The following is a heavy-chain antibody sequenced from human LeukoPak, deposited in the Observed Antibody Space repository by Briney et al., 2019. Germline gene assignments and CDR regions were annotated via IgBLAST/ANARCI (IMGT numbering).Heavy chain of an antibody. CDR2: IYTSGST. V-gene: IGHV4-61*02. Sequence: ASQTLSLTCTVSGGSISSGSYYWSWIRQPAGKGLEWIGRIYTSGSTNYNPSLKSRVTISVDTSKNQLSLKLSSVTAADTAVYYCARGQVGAPIDYWGQGTLVTVSS. D-gene: IGHD1-26*01. CDR3: ARGQVGAPIDY. J-gene: IGHJ4*02. CDR1: GGSISSGSYY.